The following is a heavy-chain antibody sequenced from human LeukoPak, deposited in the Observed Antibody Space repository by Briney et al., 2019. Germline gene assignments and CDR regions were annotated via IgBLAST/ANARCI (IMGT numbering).Heavy chain of an antibody. Sequence: GRSLRLSCAASGFTFSSYGMHWVRQAPGKGLEWVAVISYDGSNKYYADSVKGRFTISRDNSKNTLYLQMNSLRAEDTAVYYCAKDRITMVRGVPYFDYWGQGTLVTVSS. CDR2: ISYDGSNK. CDR3: AKDRITMVRGVPYFDY. V-gene: IGHV3-30*18. D-gene: IGHD3-10*01. J-gene: IGHJ4*02. CDR1: GFTFSSYG.